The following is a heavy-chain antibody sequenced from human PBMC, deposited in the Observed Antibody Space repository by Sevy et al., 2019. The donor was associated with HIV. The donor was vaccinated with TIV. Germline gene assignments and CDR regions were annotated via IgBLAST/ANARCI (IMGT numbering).Heavy chain of an antibody. J-gene: IGHJ3*02. CDR2: TYYRSKWYN. V-gene: IGHV6-1*01. CDR3: ARDRRDYVWGSYRYTLSAFDAFDI. Sequence: QSQTLSLTCAISGDSVSSNSAAWNWIRQSPSRGLEWLGRTYYRSKWYNDYAVSVKSRITINPDTSKNQFSLRLNSVTPEDTAVYYCARDRRDYVWGSYRYTLSAFDAFDIWGQGTMVTVSS. CDR1: GDSVSSNSAA. D-gene: IGHD3-16*02.